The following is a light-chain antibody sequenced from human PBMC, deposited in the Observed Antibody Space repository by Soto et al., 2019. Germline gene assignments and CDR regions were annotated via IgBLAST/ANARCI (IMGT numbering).Light chain of an antibody. Sequence: EIVSTQSPATLSLSPGERATLSCRASQSVSSYLAWYQQKPGQAPRLLIYDASSRATGIPARFSGSGSGTDFTLTISSLEPEDFAVYYCQQRSNWLTFGGGTKVEI. CDR1: QSVSSY. CDR2: DAS. CDR3: QQRSNWLT. J-gene: IGKJ4*01. V-gene: IGKV3-11*01.